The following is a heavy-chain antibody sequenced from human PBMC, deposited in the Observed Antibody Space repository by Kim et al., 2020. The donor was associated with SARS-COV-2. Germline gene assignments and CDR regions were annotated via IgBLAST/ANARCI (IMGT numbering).Heavy chain of an antibody. CDR3: ARDSRGTLRWLQFLFDY. V-gene: IGHV3-11*01. Sequence: GGSLRLSCAASGFTFSDYYMSWIRQAPGKGLEWVSYISSSGSTIYYADSVKGRFTISRDNAKNSLYLQMNSLRAEDTAVYYCARDSRGTLRWLQFLFDYWGQGTLVTVSS. CDR1: GFTFSDYY. D-gene: IGHD5-12*01. CDR2: ISSSGSTI. J-gene: IGHJ4*02.